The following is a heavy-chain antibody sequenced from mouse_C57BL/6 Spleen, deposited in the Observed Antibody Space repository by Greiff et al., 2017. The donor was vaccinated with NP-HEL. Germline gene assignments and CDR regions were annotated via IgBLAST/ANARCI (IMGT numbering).Heavy chain of an antibody. V-gene: IGHV1-64*01. CDR1: GYTFTSYW. Sequence: QVQLQQPGAELVKPGASVKLSCKASGYTFTSYWMHWVKQRPGQGLEWIGMIHPNSGSTNYNEKFKSKATLTVDKSSSTAYMQLSSLTSEDSAVYYCARGYYGSSYEDYWYFDVWGTGTTVTVSS. J-gene: IGHJ1*03. CDR3: ARGYYGSSYEDYWYFDV. D-gene: IGHD1-1*01. CDR2: IHPNSGST.